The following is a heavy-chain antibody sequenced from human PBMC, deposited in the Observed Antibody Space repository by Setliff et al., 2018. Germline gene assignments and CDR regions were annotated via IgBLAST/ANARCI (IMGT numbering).Heavy chain of an antibody. D-gene: IGHD1-26*01. Sequence: SETLSLTCAVYGGSFSDYYWNWIRQPPGKGLEWIGYGYNGNTHYNPSLNSRVTMSVDTSKNQFSLKLTSVSAADTAVYYCARWGENSGRPDWRAFDIWGQGTMVTVSS. CDR1: GGSFSDYY. V-gene: IGHV4-59*01. CDR3: ARWGENSGRPDWRAFDI. CDR2: GYNGNT. J-gene: IGHJ3*02.